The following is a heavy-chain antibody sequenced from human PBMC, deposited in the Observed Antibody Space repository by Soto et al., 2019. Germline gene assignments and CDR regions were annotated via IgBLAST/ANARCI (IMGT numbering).Heavy chain of an antibody. CDR3: ARADEIRRGYYYYYYGMDV. CDR2: INPNSGGT. Sequence: ASVKVSCKASGYTFTSYGISWVRQAPGQGLEWMGWINPNSGGTNYAQKFQGWVTMTRDTSISTAYMELSRLRSDDTAVYYCARADEIRRGYYYYYYGMDVWGQGTTVTVSS. V-gene: IGHV1-2*04. CDR1: GYTFTSYG. J-gene: IGHJ6*02. D-gene: IGHD5-12*01.